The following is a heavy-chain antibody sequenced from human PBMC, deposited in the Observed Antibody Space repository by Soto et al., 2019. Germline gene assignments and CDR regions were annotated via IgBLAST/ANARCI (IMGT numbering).Heavy chain of an antibody. J-gene: IGHJ2*01. CDR3: ARVRLVDLYIKFFDL. CDR2: IRNKANSYVT. D-gene: IGHD2-15*01. Sequence: EVQLVESGGGLVQPGGSLRLSCAASGFTFSDHYLDWVRQAPGKGLEWVGRIRNKANSYVTEYAASVKGRFTISRDDSKNSLYLQMNSLKAEDTALYYCARVRLVDLYIKFFDLWGRGTLVTVSS. CDR1: GFTFSDHY. V-gene: IGHV3-72*01.